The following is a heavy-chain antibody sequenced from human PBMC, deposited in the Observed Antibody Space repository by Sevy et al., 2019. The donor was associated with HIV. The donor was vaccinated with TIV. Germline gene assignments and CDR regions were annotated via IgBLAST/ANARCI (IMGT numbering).Heavy chain of an antibody. D-gene: IGHD3-10*01. J-gene: IGHJ6*02. V-gene: IGHV3-21*01. CDR3: ARRLVYRDGMDV. CDR2: ISGISNYI. Sequence: GGSLRLSCAASGFTFSSYYMNWVRQAPGKGLEWVSSISGISNYIYYADSVKGRFTISRDNAKNSLYLQMNSLRAEDTAVYYCARRLVYRDGMDVWGQGTTVTVSS. CDR1: GFTFSSYY.